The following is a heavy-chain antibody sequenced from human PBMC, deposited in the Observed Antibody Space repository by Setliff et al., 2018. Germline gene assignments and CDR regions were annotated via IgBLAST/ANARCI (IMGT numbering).Heavy chain of an antibody. D-gene: IGHD1-1*01. Sequence: SETLSLTCTVSGGSIGSTTYYWGWIRQPPGKGLEWIGRIYHGGKTYYNTSLESRLTISVDTSKNQFSLKLRSVTAADTAVYYCARTGTYRYFDSWGQGTLVTVSS. CDR1: GGSIGSTTYY. V-gene: IGHV4-39*01. J-gene: IGHJ4*02. CDR2: IYHGGKT. CDR3: ARTGTYRYFDS.